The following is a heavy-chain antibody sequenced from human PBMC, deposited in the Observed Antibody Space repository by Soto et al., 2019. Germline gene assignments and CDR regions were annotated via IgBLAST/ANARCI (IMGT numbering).Heavy chain of an antibody. J-gene: IGHJ4*02. V-gene: IGHV3-7*01. D-gene: IGHD6-19*01. CDR2: IKQDGSEK. CDR3: ARTVIEQWLGGGFFDY. Sequence: EVQLVESGGGLVQPGGSLRLSCAASGFTFSSYWMSWVRQAPGKGLEWVANIKQDGSEKTYVDSVKGRFTISRDNAKNSLYLQMNSLRAEDTAVYYCARTVIEQWLGGGFFDYWGQGTLVTVSS. CDR1: GFTFSSYW.